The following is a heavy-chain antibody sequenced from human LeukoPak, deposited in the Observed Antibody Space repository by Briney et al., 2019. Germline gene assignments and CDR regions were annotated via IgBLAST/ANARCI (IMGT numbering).Heavy chain of an antibody. CDR1: GYTFTSYD. V-gene: IGHV1-8*03. J-gene: IGHJ3*02. D-gene: IGHD5-24*01. Sequence: GASVKVSCKASGYTFTSYDINWVRQATGQGLEWMGWMNPNSGNTGYAQKFQGRVTITRNTSISTAYMELSSLRSEDTAVYYCARGRQFPDAFDIWGRGTMVTVSS. CDR3: ARGRQFPDAFDI. CDR2: MNPNSGNT.